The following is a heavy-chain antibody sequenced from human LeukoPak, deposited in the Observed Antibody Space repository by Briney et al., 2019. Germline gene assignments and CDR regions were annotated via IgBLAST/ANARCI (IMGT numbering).Heavy chain of an antibody. V-gene: IGHV4-39*07. J-gene: IGHJ5*02. D-gene: IGHD3-10*01. Sequence: SETLSLTCTVSGGSISSSSYYWGWIRQPPGKGLEWIGSFYYSGSTYYNPSLKSRVTISVDTSKNQFSLKLRSVTAADTAVYXXXRGRGEXRGIAMIRGVRAPSYNWFDPWGHGILVTVSS. CDR3: XRGRGEXRGIAMIRGVRAPSYNWFDP. CDR2: FYYSGST. CDR1: GGSISSSSYY.